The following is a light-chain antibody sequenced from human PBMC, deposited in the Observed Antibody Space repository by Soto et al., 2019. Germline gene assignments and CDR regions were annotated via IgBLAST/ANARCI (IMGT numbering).Light chain of an antibody. V-gene: IGKV3-15*01. CDR1: QSVSSK. CDR3: QQYKNWPPIT. J-gene: IGKJ5*01. Sequence: EIVMTQSPATLSVSPGEGATLSCRASQSVSSKLAWYQQKPGQAPRLLIYGASTRATDMPGTFSGRESGTEFTLTISSLRPEDFAVYYCQQYKNWPPITFGQGTRLEIK. CDR2: GAS.